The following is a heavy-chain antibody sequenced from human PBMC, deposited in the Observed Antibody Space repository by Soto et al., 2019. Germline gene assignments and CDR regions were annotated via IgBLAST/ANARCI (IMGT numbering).Heavy chain of an antibody. V-gene: IGHV3-30*18. CDR1: RFAFSSYG. Sequence: QEQLVESGGGVVQPGRSLRLSCAASRFAFSSYGMHWVRQAPGKGLEWVAVISYDGGYENYEDSVKGRFTVSRDNSKNTLWLQMNSLRTEDTAVYYWAKGTTVTPWRYLDHWGQGTLVTVSS. J-gene: IGHJ2*01. CDR3: AKGTTVTPWRYLDH. D-gene: IGHD4-17*01. CDR2: ISYDGGYE.